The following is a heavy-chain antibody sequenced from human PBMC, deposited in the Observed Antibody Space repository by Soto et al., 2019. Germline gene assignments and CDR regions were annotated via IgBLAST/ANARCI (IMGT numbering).Heavy chain of an antibody. D-gene: IGHD3-10*01. J-gene: IGHJ4*02. V-gene: IGHV4-39*01. CDR2: IYYSGST. CDR1: GGSISSSSYY. Sequence: LRETLSLTCTVSGGSISSSSYYWGWIRQPPGKGLEWIGSIYYSGSTYYNPSLKSRVTISVDTSKNQFSLKLSSVTAADTAVYYCARQGNGYMVRGVIPFDYWGQGTLVTVSS. CDR3: ARQGNGYMVRGVIPFDY.